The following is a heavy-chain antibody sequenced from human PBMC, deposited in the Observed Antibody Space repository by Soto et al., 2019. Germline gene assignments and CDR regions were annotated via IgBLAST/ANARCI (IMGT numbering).Heavy chain of an antibody. CDR2: IWYDGSNK. D-gene: IGHD6-6*01. CDR1: GFTFSSYG. J-gene: IGHJ6*03. V-gene: IGHV3-33*08. Sequence: GGSLRLSWAASGFTFSSYGMHWVRQAPGKGLEWVAVIWYDGSNKYYADSVKDRFTISRYNSKNTLYLQMNSLRAEDTAVYFCARDGAVAASRNYYYDYMDVWGKGTTVTVSS. CDR3: ARDGAVAASRNYYYDYMDV.